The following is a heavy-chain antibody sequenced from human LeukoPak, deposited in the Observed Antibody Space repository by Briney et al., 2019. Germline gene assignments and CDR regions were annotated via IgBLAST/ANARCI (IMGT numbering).Heavy chain of an antibody. CDR3: AKSIAARPLYYYGMDV. D-gene: IGHD6-6*01. CDR2: IYYDGDNK. CDR1: GFTFSSSD. J-gene: IGHJ6*02. V-gene: IGHV3-33*06. Sequence: GGSLRLSCAASGFTFSSSDMHWVRQAAGKGLEWVAIIYYDGDNKYNADSVKGRFTISRDNSKNTLYLQMNSLRAEDTAVYYCAKSIAARPLYYYGMDVWGQGTTVTVSS.